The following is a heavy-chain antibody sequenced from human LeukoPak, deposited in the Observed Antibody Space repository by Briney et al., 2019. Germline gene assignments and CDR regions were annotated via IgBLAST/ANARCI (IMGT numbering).Heavy chain of an antibody. CDR2: ITSTSSYI. J-gene: IGHJ4*02. D-gene: IGHD4-11*01. CDR1: GFPFSDYS. V-gene: IGHV3-21*01. CDR3: ARDNDYTNYY. Sequence: EGSLRLSCAASGFPFSDYSMNWVRRAPGRGLEWVSSITSTSSYIHYADSVKGRFTISRDNAKNSLYLQMNSLRAEDTAVYYCARDNDYTNYYWGQGTLVTVSS.